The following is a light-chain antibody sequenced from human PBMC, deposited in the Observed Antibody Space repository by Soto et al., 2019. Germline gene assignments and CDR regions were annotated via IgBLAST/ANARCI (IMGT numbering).Light chain of an antibody. CDR1: NSDVGGYNY. J-gene: IGLJ2*01. V-gene: IGLV2-14*01. Sequence: QSALTQPASVSGSPGQSITISCTGTNSDVGGYNYVSWYQQHPGKAPELMIYEVSHRPSGVSNRFSGSKSDNTASLTISGLQAEDEADYYCCSYSGSRVVFGGGTKLTVL. CDR2: EVS. CDR3: CSYSGSRVV.